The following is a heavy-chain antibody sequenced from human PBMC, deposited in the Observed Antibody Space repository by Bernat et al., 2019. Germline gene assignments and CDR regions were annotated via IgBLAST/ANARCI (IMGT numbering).Heavy chain of an antibody. V-gene: IGHV3-48*01. Sequence: EVQLVESGGGLVQPGGSLRLSCAASGFTFSSYSMNWFRQAPGKGLEWVSYISSSSSTIYYADSVKGRFTISRDNAKNSLYLQMNSLRAEDTAVYYCARDRGYSYVREFPDYWGQGTLVTVSS. CDR2: ISSSSSTI. CDR3: ARDRGYSYVREFPDY. CDR1: GFTFSSYS. D-gene: IGHD5-18*01. J-gene: IGHJ4*02.